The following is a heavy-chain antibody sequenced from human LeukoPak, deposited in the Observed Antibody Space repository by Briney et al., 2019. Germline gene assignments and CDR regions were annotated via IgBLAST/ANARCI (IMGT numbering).Heavy chain of an antibody. V-gene: IGHV4-39*07. CDR2: IYYSGST. D-gene: IGHD3-3*01. Sequence: SETLSLTCTVSGGSISSSSYYWGWIRQPPGKGLEWIGSIYYSGSTYYNPSLKSRVTISVDTSKNQFSLKLSSVTAADTAVYYCARVKRGIVGGVYDYWGQGTLVTVSS. CDR3: ARVKRGIVGGVYDY. CDR1: GGSISSSSYY. J-gene: IGHJ4*02.